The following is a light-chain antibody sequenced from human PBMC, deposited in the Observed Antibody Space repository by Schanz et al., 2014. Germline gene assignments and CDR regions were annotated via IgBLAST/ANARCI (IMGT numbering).Light chain of an antibody. CDR3: SSYTSSSTPYV. Sequence: QSALTQPPSASGSPGQSVTISCTGTSSDVGGYNYVSWYQQHPGKAPKLMIYEVTNRPSGVPDRFSGSKSGNTASLTISGLQAEDEADYYCSSYTSSSTPYVFGTGTKLTVL. CDR1: SSDVGGYNY. J-gene: IGLJ1*01. V-gene: IGLV2-8*01. CDR2: EVT.